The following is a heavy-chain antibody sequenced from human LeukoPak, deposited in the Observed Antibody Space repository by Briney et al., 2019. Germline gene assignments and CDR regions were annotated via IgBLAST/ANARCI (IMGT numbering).Heavy chain of an antibody. CDR2: IYHNGST. CDR3: ARDVRRGLRFNSFYPYFGMDV. J-gene: IGHJ6*04. CDR1: GGSINFI. Sequence: SETLSLTCSVSGGSINFIWSWIRQSPGKGLEWIGCIYHNGSTSYNSPLKSRVAISLDTSKKQVSLMLNSVTASDTAVYYCARDVRRGLRFNSFYPYFGMDVWGKGTTVIVSA. V-gene: IGHV4-59*01. D-gene: IGHD3-3*01.